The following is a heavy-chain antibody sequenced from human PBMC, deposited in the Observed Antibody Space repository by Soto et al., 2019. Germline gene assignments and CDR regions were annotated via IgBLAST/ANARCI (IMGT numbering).Heavy chain of an antibody. V-gene: IGHV3-72*01. Sequence: EVQMVESGGGLVQPGRSLRLSCAASGFIFSDHYMDWVRQAPGKGLEWVGRIRDKANSYTTEYAASVKGRFTISRDDSKNSLYLQINSLKIEDTAVYYCARGDDYNDGVYASDIWGQGTMVTVSS. D-gene: IGHD4-4*01. CDR3: ARGDDYNDGVYASDI. CDR1: GFIFSDHY. J-gene: IGHJ3*02. CDR2: IRDKANSYTT.